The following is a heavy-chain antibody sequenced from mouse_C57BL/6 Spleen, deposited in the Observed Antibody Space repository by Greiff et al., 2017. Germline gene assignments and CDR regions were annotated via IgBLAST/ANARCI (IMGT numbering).Heavy chain of an antibody. J-gene: IGHJ4*01. D-gene: IGHD3-3*01. CDR1: GFTFSDYG. V-gene: IGHV5-17*01. CDR2: ISSGSSTI. Sequence: EVNVVESGGGLVKPGGSLTLSCAASGFTFSDYGMHWVRQAPEKGLEWVAYISSGSSTIYYADTVKGRFTISRDNAKNTLVLQMTSLRSEDTAMYYCAMQGSSYAIDYWGQGTSVTVSS. CDR3: AMQGSSYAIDY.